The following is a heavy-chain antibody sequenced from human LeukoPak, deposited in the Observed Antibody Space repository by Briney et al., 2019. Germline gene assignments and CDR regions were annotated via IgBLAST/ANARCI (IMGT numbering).Heavy chain of an antibody. CDR3: ARETHDYRFVPTNSNFDY. J-gene: IGHJ4*02. CDR2: INHSGST. D-gene: IGHD4-11*01. Sequence: SETLSLTCAVYGGSFSGYYWSWIRQPPGKGLEWIGEINHSGSTNYNPSLKSRVTISVDTSKNQFSLKLSSVTAADTAVYYCARETHDYRFVPTNSNFDYWGQGTLVTVSS. V-gene: IGHV4-34*01. CDR1: GGSFSGYY.